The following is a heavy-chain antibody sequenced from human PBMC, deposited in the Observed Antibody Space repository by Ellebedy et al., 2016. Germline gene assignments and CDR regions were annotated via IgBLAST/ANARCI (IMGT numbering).Heavy chain of an antibody. CDR3: ARDRSGVQLWFGFDF. V-gene: IGHV3-23*01. CDR1: GFTFSNCA. CDR2: ISGSGSST. Sequence: GESLKISCAASGFTFSNCAMGWVRQAPGKGLEWVSAISGSGSSTYYADSVKGRFTISRDNSKNTLFLQMNSLRAEDTAMYYCARDRSGVQLWFGFDFWGQGTLVTVSS. D-gene: IGHD3-10*01. J-gene: IGHJ4*02.